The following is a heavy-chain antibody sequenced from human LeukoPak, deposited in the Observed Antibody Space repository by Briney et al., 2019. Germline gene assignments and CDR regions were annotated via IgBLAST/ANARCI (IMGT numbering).Heavy chain of an antibody. CDR3: AKVTYSSSWRLDP. CDR1: GFTFSSYA. V-gene: IGHV3-23*01. D-gene: IGHD6-13*01. Sequence: QTGGSLRLSRAASGFTFSSYAMSWVRQAPGKGLEWVSAISGSGGSTYYADSVKGRFTISRDNSENTLYLQMNSLRAEDTAVYYCAKVTYSSSWRLDPWGQGTLVTVSS. CDR2: ISGSGGST. J-gene: IGHJ5*02.